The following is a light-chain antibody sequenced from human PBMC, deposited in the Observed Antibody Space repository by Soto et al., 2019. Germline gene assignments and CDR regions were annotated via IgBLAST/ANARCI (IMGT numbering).Light chain of an antibody. J-gene: IGLJ2*01. CDR1: SSNIGSNT. V-gene: IGLV1-44*01. CDR2: TNN. CDR3: AVWDDSLNGVV. Sequence: QSVLTQPPSASGTPGQRVTISCSGSSSNIGSNTVNWYQQLPGTAPKLLIYTNNQRPSGVPDRFSGSKSGTSASLAISGLQSEDGADYYCAVWDDSLNGVVFGGGTKLTVL.